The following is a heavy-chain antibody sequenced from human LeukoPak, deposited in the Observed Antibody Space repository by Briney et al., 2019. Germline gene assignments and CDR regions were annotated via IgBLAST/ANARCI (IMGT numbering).Heavy chain of an antibody. J-gene: IGHJ4*02. Sequence: GGSLRLSCAASGFTFSSYWMHWVRQAPGKGLAWVSRINSDGSSTSYADSVKGRFTISRDNAKNTLYLQMNSLRAEDTAVYYCASAYYSDTRGFDYWGQGTLVTVSS. CDR3: ASAYYSDTRGFDY. CDR2: INSDGSST. V-gene: IGHV3-74*01. D-gene: IGHD3-22*01. CDR1: GFTFSSYW.